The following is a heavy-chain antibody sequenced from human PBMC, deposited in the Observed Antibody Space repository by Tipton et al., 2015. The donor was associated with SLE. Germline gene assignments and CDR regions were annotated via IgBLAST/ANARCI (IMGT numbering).Heavy chain of an antibody. CDR3: ARASGTYNNIDWFDS. CDR2: ICYSVST. D-gene: IGHD3-10*01. J-gene: IGHJ5*01. CDR1: GGFIGAHY. Sequence: TLSLTCTVSGGFIGAHYWTWIRQPPGKGLEWIGYICYSVSTNYNPSLRSRVTISVDTSKNQFSLKVSSVTAADTAVYYCARASGTYNNIDWFDSWGQGTLVTVSS. V-gene: IGHV4-59*11.